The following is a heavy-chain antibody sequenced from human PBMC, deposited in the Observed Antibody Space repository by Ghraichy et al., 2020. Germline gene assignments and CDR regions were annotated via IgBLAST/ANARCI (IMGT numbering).Heavy chain of an antibody. CDR3: AIQWLVQNYYGMDV. Sequence: ASVKVSCKASGYTFTSYGISWGRQAPGQGLEWMGWISAYNGNTNYAQKLQGRVTMTTDTSTSTAYMELRSLRSDDTAVYYCAIQWLVQNYYGMDVWGQGTTVTVSS. CDR1: GYTFTSYG. V-gene: IGHV1-18*01. J-gene: IGHJ6*02. D-gene: IGHD6-19*01. CDR2: ISAYNGNT.